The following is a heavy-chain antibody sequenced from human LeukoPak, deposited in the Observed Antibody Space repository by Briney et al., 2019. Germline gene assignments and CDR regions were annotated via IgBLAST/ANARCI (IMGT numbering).Heavy chain of an antibody. Sequence: ASVKVSCKASGGTFTSYGISWVRQAPGQGLEWMGWISAYNGNTNYAQKLQGRVTMTTDTSTSTAYMELRSLRPDDTAVYYCARDGSSSSSVYYYYGMDVWGQGTTVTVSS. V-gene: IGHV1-18*01. CDR2: ISAYNGNT. D-gene: IGHD6-6*01. CDR1: GGTFTSYG. J-gene: IGHJ6*02. CDR3: ARDGSSSSSVYYYYGMDV.